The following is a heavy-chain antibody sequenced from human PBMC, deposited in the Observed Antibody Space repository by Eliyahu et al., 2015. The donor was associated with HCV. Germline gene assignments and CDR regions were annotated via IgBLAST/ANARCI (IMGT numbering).Heavy chain of an antibody. Sequence: EVQLLESGGGLVQPGGSLRLSCXASGFTFSSYAMTWVRQAXGKGLEWVSTIDGAATNTYYADSVKGRLTISRDNSKDTLYLQMDSLRGEDTAVYYCAKGSSEITIFGVVLKTSAGDGWWYFDRWGQGALVTVSS. D-gene: IGHD3-3*01. CDR3: AKGSSEITIFGVVLKTSAGDGWWYFDR. CDR1: GFTFSSYA. CDR2: IDGAATNT. V-gene: IGHV3-23*01. J-gene: IGHJ4*02.